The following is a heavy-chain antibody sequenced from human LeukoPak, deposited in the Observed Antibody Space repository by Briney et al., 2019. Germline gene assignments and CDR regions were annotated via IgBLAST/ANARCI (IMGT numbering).Heavy chain of an antibody. Sequence: SETLSLTCAVYGGSFSGYYWSWIRQPPGKGLEWIGEINHSGSTNYNPSLKSRVTISVDTSKNQFSLKLSSVTAADTAVYYRARSLGTAAAGTFDYWGQGTLVTVSS. CDR1: GGSFSGYY. D-gene: IGHD6-13*01. CDR3: ARSLGTAAAGTFDY. J-gene: IGHJ4*02. V-gene: IGHV4-34*01. CDR2: INHSGST.